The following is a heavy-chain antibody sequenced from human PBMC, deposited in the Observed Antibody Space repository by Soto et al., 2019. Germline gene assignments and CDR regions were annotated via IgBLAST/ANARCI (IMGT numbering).Heavy chain of an antibody. CDR2: IYYSGST. V-gene: IGHV4-59*01. J-gene: IGHJ5*02. Sequence: SETLCLTCTVSGGSISSYYWSWIRQPPGKGLEWIGYIYYSGSTNYNPSLKSRVTISVDTSKNQFSLKLSSVTAADTAVYYCARGPDFWSGNWFDPWGQGTLVTVSS. CDR3: ARGPDFWSGNWFDP. D-gene: IGHD3-3*01. CDR1: GGSISSYY.